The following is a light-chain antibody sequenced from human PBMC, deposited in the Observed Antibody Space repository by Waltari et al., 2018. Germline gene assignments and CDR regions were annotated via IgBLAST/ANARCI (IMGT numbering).Light chain of an antibody. V-gene: IGKV3-15*01. CDR1: QSVSSN. CDR2: GAS. J-gene: IGKJ2*01. CDR3: QQYNNWPRT. Sequence: EIVMTQSPATLSVYPGERATISCRASQSVSSNLAWYQQKPGQAPRLLIYGASTRATGIPARFSGSGSGTEFTLTISSMQSEDFAVYYCQQYNNWPRTFGQGTKLEIK.